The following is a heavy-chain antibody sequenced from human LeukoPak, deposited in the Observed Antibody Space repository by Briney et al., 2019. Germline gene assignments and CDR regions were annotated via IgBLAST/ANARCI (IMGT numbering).Heavy chain of an antibody. V-gene: IGHV4-39*07. Sequence: SETLSLTCSVSGGSISSSNYYWGWIRQPPGKGLELIGNIYYTGSTYYNPSLKSRVTISVDTSKNQFSLKLSSVTAADTAVYYCARDSRQQLTFDYWGQGTLVTVSS. D-gene: IGHD6-13*01. J-gene: IGHJ4*02. CDR2: IYYTGST. CDR3: ARDSRQQLTFDY. CDR1: GGSISSSNYY.